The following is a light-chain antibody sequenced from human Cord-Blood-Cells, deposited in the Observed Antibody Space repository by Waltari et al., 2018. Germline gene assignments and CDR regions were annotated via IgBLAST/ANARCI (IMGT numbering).Light chain of an antibody. J-gene: IGKJ1*01. CDR3: QQYGSSPWT. CDR2: GAS. Sequence: EIVLTQSPGTLSLSPGERATLSCRASQSVSSSDLAWYQQKPRQAPRLLIYGASSRATGIPDRFSGSGSGTDFTLTISRLEPEDFAVYYCQQYGSSPWTFGQGTKVEIK. CDR1: QSVSSSD. V-gene: IGKV3-20*01.